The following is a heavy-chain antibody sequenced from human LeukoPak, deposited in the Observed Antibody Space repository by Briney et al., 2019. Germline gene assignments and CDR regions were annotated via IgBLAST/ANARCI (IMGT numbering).Heavy chain of an antibody. CDR3: ARNNWNSRTQRWFYFDN. D-gene: IGHD1-1*01. Sequence: GRSLRLSCAASGFTFSIYGMHWVRQAPGKGLEWVAVIWSDGSNKYYADSVKGRITISRDNSKNTLYLQMNSLRAEDTAVYYCARNNWNSRTQRWFYFDNWGQGTLVTVSS. CDR1: GFTFSIYG. CDR2: IWSDGSNK. J-gene: IGHJ4*02. V-gene: IGHV3-33*01.